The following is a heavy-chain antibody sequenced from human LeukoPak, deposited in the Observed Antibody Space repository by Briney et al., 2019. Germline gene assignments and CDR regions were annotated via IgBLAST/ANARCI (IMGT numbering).Heavy chain of an antibody. CDR2: IYYSGSTIYYSGRT. J-gene: IGHJ6*02. CDR3: AKGGGCSGGSCYYYYGMDV. CDR1: GGSISSYY. D-gene: IGHD2-15*01. V-gene: IGHV4-59*01. Sequence: SETLSLTCTVSGGSISSYYWSWIRQPPGKGLEWIGYIYYSGSTIYYSGRTNYNPSLKSRVTISVDTSKNLFSLKLTSVIAADTALYYCAKGGGCSGGSCYYYYGMDVWGQGTTVTVSS.